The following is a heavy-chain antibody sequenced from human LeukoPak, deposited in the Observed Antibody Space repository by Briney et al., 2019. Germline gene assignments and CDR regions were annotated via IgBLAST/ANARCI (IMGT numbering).Heavy chain of an antibody. V-gene: IGHV3-7*01. J-gene: IGHJ4*02. D-gene: IGHD3-16*01. CDR1: GFTFSNAW. Sequence: PGGSLRLSCAASGFTFSNAWMSWVRQAPGKGLEWVANIKQDGSEKYYVDSVKGRFTISRDNAKNSLYLQMNSLRAEDTAVYYCARVALGGTALDYWGQGTLVTVSS. CDR3: ARVALGGTALDY. CDR2: IKQDGSEK.